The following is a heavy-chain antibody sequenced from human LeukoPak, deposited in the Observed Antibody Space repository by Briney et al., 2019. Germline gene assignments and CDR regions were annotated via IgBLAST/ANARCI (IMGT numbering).Heavy chain of an antibody. CDR1: GFTFSSYW. CDR3: ARRREGYCSSTSCSIEGYFQH. D-gene: IGHD2-2*01. J-gene: IGHJ1*01. Sequence: PGGSLRLSCAASGFTFSSYWMSWVRQAPGKGLEWVANIKQDGSEKYYVDSVKGRFTISRDNAKNSLYLQMNSLRAEDTAVYYCARRREGYCSSTSCSIEGYFQHWGQGTLVTVSS. CDR2: IKQDGSEK. V-gene: IGHV3-7*01.